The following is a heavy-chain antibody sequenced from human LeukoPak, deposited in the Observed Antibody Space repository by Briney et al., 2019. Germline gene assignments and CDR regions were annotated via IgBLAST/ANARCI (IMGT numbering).Heavy chain of an antibody. V-gene: IGHV3-33*01. CDR3: AREVRERGVPDY. CDR1: GFTFSSYG. CDR2: IWYDGSNK. Sequence: PGGSLRLSCAASGFTFSSYGMHWVRQAPGKGLEWVAVIWYDGSNKYYADSVKGRFTISRDNSKNTLYLQMNSLRAEDTAVYYCAREVRERGVPDYWGQGTLVTVSS. J-gene: IGHJ4*02. D-gene: IGHD3-10*01.